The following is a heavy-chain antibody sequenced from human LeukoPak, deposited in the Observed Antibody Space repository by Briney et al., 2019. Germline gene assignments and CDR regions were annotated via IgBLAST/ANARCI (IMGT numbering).Heavy chain of an antibody. J-gene: IGHJ4*02. CDR3: AKMTGSYSHPFDY. CDR1: GGSFSGYY. D-gene: IGHD1-26*01. CDR2: IYYSGNT. V-gene: IGHV4-39*01. Sequence: PSETLSLTCAVYGGSFSGYYWGWIRQPPGKGLEWIGSIYYSGNTYYKPSLQSRVTISVDTSKNQFSLKTRSVTAADTAVYYCAKMTGSYSHPFDYWGQGTLVTVSS.